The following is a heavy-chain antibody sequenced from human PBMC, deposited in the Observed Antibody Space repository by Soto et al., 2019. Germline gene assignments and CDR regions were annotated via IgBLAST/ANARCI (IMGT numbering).Heavy chain of an antibody. CDR1: GGSIDRSNYY. J-gene: IGHJ4*02. CDR2: TYYNGNA. D-gene: IGHD3-22*01. CDR3: ARHFVAVVIKGWGY. Sequence: QLQLQESGPGLVKPSETLSLTCTVSGGSIDRSNYYWDWIRQPPGKGLGWIGTTYYNGNAYYNPSLKRRVTLSVDTSKHQFSLKLISVTAADTAVYYCARHFVAVVIKGWGYWGQGTLVTVSS. V-gene: IGHV4-39*01.